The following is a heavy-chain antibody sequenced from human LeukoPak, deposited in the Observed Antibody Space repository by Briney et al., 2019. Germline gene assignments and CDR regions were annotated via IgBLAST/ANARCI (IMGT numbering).Heavy chain of an antibody. CDR1: GGSISSYY. D-gene: IGHD6-13*01. CDR3: ARHGNSWDGMDV. V-gene: IGHV4-59*08. Sequence: SETLSLTCTVSGGSISSYYWSWIRQPPGKGLEWSGYIYYSGGTNYSSYSTLKSRVSISVDTSKNQFSLKLSSVTAADTAVYHCARHGNSWDGMDVWGQGTTVTVSS. J-gene: IGHJ6*02. CDR2: IYYSGGT.